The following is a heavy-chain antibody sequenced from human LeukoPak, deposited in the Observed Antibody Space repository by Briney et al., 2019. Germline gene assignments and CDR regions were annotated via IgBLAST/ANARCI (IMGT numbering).Heavy chain of an antibody. CDR3: ARSGRGGAFDI. J-gene: IGHJ3*02. CDR1: GFTFSSYE. CDR2: FYSDGSRT. D-gene: IGHD1-26*01. V-gene: IGHV3-74*01. Sequence: GGSLRLSCAASGFTFSSYEMNWVHQAPGKGLVWVSRFYSDGSRTNDADSVKGRFTISGDNAKNTQYLQMNSLRAEDTAVYYCARSGRGGAFDIWGQGTMVTVSS.